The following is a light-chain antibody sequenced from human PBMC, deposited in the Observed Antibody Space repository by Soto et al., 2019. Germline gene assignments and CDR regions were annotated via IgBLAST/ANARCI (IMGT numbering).Light chain of an antibody. CDR1: QSFASSY. Sequence: EIVVTQSPSTLSLSPGERATLSCRASQSFASSYLGWYQQKPGQAPRLLIYAASTRATGIPDRFSGSGSATDFTLTISRLEPEDSAVYYCRHYDRSPHYNFGKGTK. CDR2: AAS. V-gene: IGKV3-20*01. J-gene: IGKJ2*01. CDR3: RHYDRSPHYN.